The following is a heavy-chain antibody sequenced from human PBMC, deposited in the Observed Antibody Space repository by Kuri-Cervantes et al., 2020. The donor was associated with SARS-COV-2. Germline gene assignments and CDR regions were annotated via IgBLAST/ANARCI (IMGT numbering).Heavy chain of an antibody. D-gene: IGHD2-2*01. Sequence: GESLKISCAASGFIFKSYAVSWVRQAPGKGLEWVSAISGGGGSTYYADSVKGRFTISRDNAKNTLYLQMNSLRAEDTAVYYCARGEGYCSSTSCYSHPMDRDYYYYGMDVWGQGTTVTVSS. V-gene: IGHV3-23*01. J-gene: IGHJ6*02. CDR2: ISGGGGST. CDR3: ARGEGYCSSTSCYSHPMDRDYYYYGMDV. CDR1: GFIFKSYA.